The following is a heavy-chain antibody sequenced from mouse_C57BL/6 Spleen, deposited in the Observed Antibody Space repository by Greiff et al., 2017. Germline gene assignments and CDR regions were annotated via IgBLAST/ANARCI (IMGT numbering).Heavy chain of an antibody. CDR3: ARRDDYYGSSPAWFAY. D-gene: IGHD1-1*01. J-gene: IGHJ3*01. Sequence: VQLQESGAELARPGASVKLSCKASGYTFTSYGISWVKQRTGQGLEWIGEIYPRSGNTYYNEKFKGKATLTADKSSSTAYMELRSLTSEDSAVYFCARRDDYYGSSPAWFAYWGQGTLVTVSA. CDR1: GYTFTSYG. V-gene: IGHV1-81*01. CDR2: IYPRSGNT.